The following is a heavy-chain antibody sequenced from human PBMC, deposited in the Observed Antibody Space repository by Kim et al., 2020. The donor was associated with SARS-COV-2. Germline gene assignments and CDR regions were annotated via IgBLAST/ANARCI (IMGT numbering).Heavy chain of an antibody. D-gene: IGHD2-8*01. J-gene: IGHJ6*02. CDR1: GFTFSNEG. CDR2: IRRDGSNI. V-gene: IGHV3-33*01. Sequence: GGSLRLSCVASGFTFSNEGMHWVRQAPGKGLEWVAVIRRDGSNINYADSVEGRFTISRDNSKNTLFLQMNSLKFEDTGVYYCVRSPHGYGMELRGQGTTVTVS. CDR3: VRSPHGYGMEL.